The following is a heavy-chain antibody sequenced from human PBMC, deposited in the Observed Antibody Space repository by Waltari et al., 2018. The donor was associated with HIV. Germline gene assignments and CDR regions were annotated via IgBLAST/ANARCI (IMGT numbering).Heavy chain of an antibody. J-gene: IGHJ6*02. Sequence: EVQLVESGGGLVKPGGSLKLSCAASGFPLVTFGLNGVRRAQGKGLEWVSSISSGSRYIYYADSVKGRLTISRDNAKNSLYLQMNSLRGEDTAVYYCARVNTMVQGVRVYYYGMDVWGQGTTVTVSS. CDR1: GFPLVTFG. CDR2: ISSGSRYI. CDR3: ARVNTMVQGVRVYYYGMDV. V-gene: IGHV3-21*01. D-gene: IGHD3-10*01.